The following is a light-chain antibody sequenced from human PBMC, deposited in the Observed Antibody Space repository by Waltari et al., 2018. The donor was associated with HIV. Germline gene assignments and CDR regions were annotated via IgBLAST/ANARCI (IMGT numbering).Light chain of an antibody. Sequence: QSVLTQPPSVSGAPGQRVTISCTGSSSNIGAGSDVHWYQQLPGTAPKLLIYGSSTRPSGVPDRFSGSKSGTSASLAITGLQAEDEADYYCQSYDSSHVVFGGGTKLTVL. CDR2: GSS. V-gene: IGLV1-40*01. CDR1: SSNIGAGSD. J-gene: IGLJ2*01. CDR3: QSYDSSHVV.